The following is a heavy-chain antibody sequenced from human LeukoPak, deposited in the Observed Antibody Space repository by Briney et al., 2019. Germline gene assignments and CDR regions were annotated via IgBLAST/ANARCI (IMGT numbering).Heavy chain of an antibody. Sequence: GGSLRLSCAPSGFTFSSYAMSWVRQAPGKGLEWVSGISGSGDNTYYADSVKGRFTISRGNSKNTLYVQVNSLGTEDTAAYYCAKGSYYDSSGSFYFDYWGQGTLVTVSS. J-gene: IGHJ4*02. CDR2: ISGSGDNT. CDR3: AKGSYYDSSGSFYFDY. V-gene: IGHV3-23*01. D-gene: IGHD3-22*01. CDR1: GFTFSSYA.